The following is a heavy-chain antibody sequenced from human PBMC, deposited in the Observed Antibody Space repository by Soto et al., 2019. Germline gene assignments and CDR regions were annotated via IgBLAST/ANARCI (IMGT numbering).Heavy chain of an antibody. D-gene: IGHD3-16*01. CDR3: AKGGYYSLFDI. CDR2: ISGSGGRT. Sequence: GGSLRLSCVASGFPFSSYAMRWFRQTTGKGLEWVSGISGSGGRTYYADSVKGRFTISRDNSNNTLSLQMHILRVEDMAVYFCAKGGYYSLFDIWGQGTMVTVSS. V-gene: IGHV3-23*01. J-gene: IGHJ3*02. CDR1: GFPFSSYA.